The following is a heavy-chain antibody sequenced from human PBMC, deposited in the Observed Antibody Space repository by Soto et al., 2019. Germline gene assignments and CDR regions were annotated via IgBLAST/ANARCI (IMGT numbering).Heavy chain of an antibody. CDR1: GGSISSGGYY. D-gene: IGHD1-26*01. CDR3: ARDHIPFRGATTSGMDV. J-gene: IGHJ6*02. CDR2: IYYSGST. Sequence: KSSETLSLTCTVSGGSISSGGYYWSWIRQHPGKGLEWIGYIYYSGSTYYNPSLKSRVTISVDTSKNQFSLKLSSVTAADTAVYYCARDHIPFRGATTSGMDVWGQGTTVTVSS. V-gene: IGHV4-31*03.